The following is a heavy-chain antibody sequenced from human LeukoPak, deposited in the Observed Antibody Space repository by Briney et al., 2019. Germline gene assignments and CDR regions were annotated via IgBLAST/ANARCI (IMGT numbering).Heavy chain of an antibody. CDR3: ARVYRRFDWLAHFDY. V-gene: IGHV1-2*02. D-gene: IGHD3-9*01. J-gene: IGHJ4*02. CDR2: INPNSGGT. Sequence: GASVKVSCKASGGTFSTYAVSWVRQAPGQGLEWMGWINPNSGGTNYAQKFQGRVTMTRDTSISTAYMELSRLRSDDTAVYYCARVYRRFDWLAHFDYWGQGTLVTVSS. CDR1: GGTFSTYA.